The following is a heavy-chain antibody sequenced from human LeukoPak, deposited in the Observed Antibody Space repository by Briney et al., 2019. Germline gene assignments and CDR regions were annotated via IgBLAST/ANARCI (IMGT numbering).Heavy chain of an antibody. V-gene: IGHV4-61*05. CDR3: ARQGVSSWADYYYMDV. CDR2: IYTSGST. D-gene: IGHD6-13*01. J-gene: IGHJ6*03. CDR1: GGSISSSSYY. Sequence: SETLSLTCTVSGGSISSSSYYWGWIRQPPGKGLEWIGYIYTSGSTNYNPSLKSRVTISVDTSKNQFSLKLSSVTVADTAVYYCARQGVSSWADYYYMDVWGKGTTVTVSS.